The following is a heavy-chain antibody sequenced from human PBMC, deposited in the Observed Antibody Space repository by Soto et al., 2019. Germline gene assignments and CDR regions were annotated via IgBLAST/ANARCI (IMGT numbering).Heavy chain of an antibody. CDR3: AKDVSGYSSGFDY. V-gene: IGHV3-30*18. CDR2: ISYDGSNK. D-gene: IGHD6-19*01. J-gene: IGHJ4*02. CDR1: GFTFSSYG. Sequence: GGSLRLSCAASGFTFSSYGMHWVRQAPGKGLEWVAVISYDGSNKYYADSVKGRFTISRDNSKNTLYLQMNSLRAEDTAVYYCAKDVSGYSSGFDYWGQGTLVTVSS.